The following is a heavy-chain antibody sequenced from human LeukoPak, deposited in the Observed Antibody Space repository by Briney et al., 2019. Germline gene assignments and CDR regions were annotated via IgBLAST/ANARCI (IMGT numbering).Heavy chain of an antibody. Sequence: SETLSLTCAVSGGSISNRNWWTWVRQPPGKGLEWIGEIYHSGSTHYNPSLKSRVTLSLDKSKNHFYMKLSSVNAADTAVYYCARGREMTSIGGFDYWGQGNLVTVSS. D-gene: IGHD5-24*01. CDR1: GGSISNRNW. J-gene: IGHJ4*02. V-gene: IGHV4-4*02. CDR2: IYHSGST. CDR3: ARGREMTSIGGFDY.